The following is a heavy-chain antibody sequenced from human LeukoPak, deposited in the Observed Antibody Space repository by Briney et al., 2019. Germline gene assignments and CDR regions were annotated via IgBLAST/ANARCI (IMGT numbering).Heavy chain of an antibody. CDR3: ARAGGTYYGIAFDI. V-gene: IGHV3-30*02. J-gene: IGHJ3*02. CDR2: IRYDGSNN. D-gene: IGHD1-26*01. Sequence: GGSLRLSCAAPGFTFSSFGMHWVRQAPGKGLECVAFIRYDGSNNYYADSVKGRFTISRDNSKNTLYLQMNSLRAEDTAVYYCARAGGTYYGIAFDIWGQGTMVTVSS. CDR1: GFTFSSFG.